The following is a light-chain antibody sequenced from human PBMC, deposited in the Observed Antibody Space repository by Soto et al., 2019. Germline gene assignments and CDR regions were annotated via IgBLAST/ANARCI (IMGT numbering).Light chain of an antibody. V-gene: IGKV1-27*01. Sequence: DIQMTQSPSSLSASVGDRVTITCWASQGISNDLAWYQQKPGKAPDLLIYAASTLQSGVPSRFSGSASGTDFTLTISSLQPEDVAIYYCQKYNSAPLTFGGGTKVDIK. CDR3: QKYNSAPLT. CDR2: AAS. CDR1: QGISND. J-gene: IGKJ4*01.